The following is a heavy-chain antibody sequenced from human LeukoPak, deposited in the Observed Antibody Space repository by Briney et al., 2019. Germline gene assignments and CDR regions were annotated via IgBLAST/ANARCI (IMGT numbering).Heavy chain of an antibody. CDR2: IYSGGNT. CDR3: ATGWGMFDY. D-gene: IGHD7-27*01. V-gene: IGHV3-53*01. Sequence: GGSLRLSCAASGVSVSNDYISWVRQAPGKGLEWVSVIYSGGNTYYADSAKGRFTISRDNSKNTVYLQMNTVRAEDTAVYYCATGWGMFDYWGQGTLVTVSS. CDR1: GVSVSNDY. J-gene: IGHJ4*02.